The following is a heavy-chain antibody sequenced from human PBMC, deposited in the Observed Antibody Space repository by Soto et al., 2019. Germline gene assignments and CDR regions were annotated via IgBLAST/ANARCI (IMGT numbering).Heavy chain of an antibody. Sequence: EVQLVESGGGLVQPGGSLRLSCAASGFTFSSYEMNWVRQAPGKGLEWVSYISGSGSTIYYADSVKGRFTISRDNAKNSLYLQMSSLRAEDTAVYYCARDYSGSFLFDYWGQGTLVTVSS. J-gene: IGHJ4*02. CDR2: ISGSGSTI. V-gene: IGHV3-48*03. CDR1: GFTFSSYE. D-gene: IGHD1-26*01. CDR3: ARDYSGSFLFDY.